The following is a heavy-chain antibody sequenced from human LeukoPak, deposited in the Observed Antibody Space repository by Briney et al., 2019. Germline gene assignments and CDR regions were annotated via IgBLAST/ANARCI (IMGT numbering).Heavy chain of an antibody. V-gene: IGHV4-34*01. J-gene: IGHJ5*02. CDR1: GGSFSGYY. D-gene: IGHD1-1*01. CDR2: INHSGST. CDR3: AREGTSGTHLNWFDP. Sequence: SETLSLTCAVYGGSFSGYYWSWIRQPPGKGLEWIGEINHSGSTNYNPSLKSRVTLSVDTSKNQFSLKLSSVTAADKAVYYCAREGTSGTHLNWFDPWGQGTLVTVSS.